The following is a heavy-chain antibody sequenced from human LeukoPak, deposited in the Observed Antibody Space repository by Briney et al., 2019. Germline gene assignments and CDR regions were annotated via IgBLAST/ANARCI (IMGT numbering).Heavy chain of an antibody. CDR3: AREDTIFGVVIRYPDY. J-gene: IGHJ4*02. CDR1: GFTFNNYG. CDR2: IWYDGSNQ. D-gene: IGHD3-3*01. V-gene: IGHV3-33*08. Sequence: PGGSLRLSCAASGFTFNNYGLHWVRQAPGKGLEWVAVIWYDGSNQYYADSVKGRFTISRDNSKNMLHLQMNSLRAEDTAVYYCAREDTIFGVVIRYPDYWGQGTLVTVSS.